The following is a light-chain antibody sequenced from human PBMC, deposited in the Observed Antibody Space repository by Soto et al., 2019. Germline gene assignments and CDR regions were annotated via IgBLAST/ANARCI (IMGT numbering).Light chain of an antibody. CDR2: EVG. V-gene: IGLV2-23*02. J-gene: IGLJ3*02. Sequence: QSALTQPASVSGSPGQSITISCTGTSSDVGSYNLVSWYQQHPGKAPKLMIYEVGKRPSGVSNRFSGSKSGNTASLTISGLQAEDEADYYCCSYAGSSTFGVFGGGTQLTVL. CDR3: CSYAGSSTFGV. CDR1: SSDVGSYNL.